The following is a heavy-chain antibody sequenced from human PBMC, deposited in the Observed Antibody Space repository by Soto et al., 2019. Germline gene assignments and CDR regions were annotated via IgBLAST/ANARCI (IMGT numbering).Heavy chain of an antibody. CDR1: GGSISSGGYY. J-gene: IGHJ6*02. CDR3: ARDGRSSSHYYYYGMDV. Sequence: PSETLSLTCTVSGGSISSGGYYWSWIRQHPGKGLEWIGYIYYSGSTYYNPSLKSRVTISVDTSKNQFSLKLSSVTAADTAVYYCARDGRSSSHYYYYGMDVWGQGTTVTVSS. V-gene: IGHV4-31*03. CDR2: IYYSGST. D-gene: IGHD6-13*01.